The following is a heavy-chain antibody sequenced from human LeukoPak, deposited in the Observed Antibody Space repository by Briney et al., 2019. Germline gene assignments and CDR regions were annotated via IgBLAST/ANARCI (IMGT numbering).Heavy chain of an antibody. CDR3: ARRATGYDPFDF. D-gene: IGHD5-12*01. V-gene: IGHV4-59*08. CDR1: GGSISTYY. Sequence: SETLSLTCSVSGGSISTYYWSWIRQPPGKGLEWIGYISYSGTTNYNPSLKSRVTLSVDTSQNQLSLRLTSMTAADMAVYYCARRATGYDPFDFWGQGTLVTVSS. J-gene: IGHJ4*02. CDR2: ISYSGTT.